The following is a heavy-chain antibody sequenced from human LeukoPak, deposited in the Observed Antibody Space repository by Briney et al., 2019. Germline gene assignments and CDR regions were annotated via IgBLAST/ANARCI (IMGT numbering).Heavy chain of an antibody. CDR3: ARALNPLPGTYYFDY. V-gene: IGHV4-4*07. D-gene: IGHD2-15*01. Sequence: SETLSLTCTVAGASINSHYWSWIRQPAGEGLEWIGSIYISGSTNYNSSLQSRVTMSVDTSKNQFSLKLTSVTDADAAVYYCARALNPLPGTYYFDYWGQGTLVTVSS. J-gene: IGHJ4*02. CDR1: GASINSHY. CDR2: IYISGST.